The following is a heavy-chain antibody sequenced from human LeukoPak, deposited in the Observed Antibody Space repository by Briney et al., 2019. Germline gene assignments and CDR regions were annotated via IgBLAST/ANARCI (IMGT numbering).Heavy chain of an antibody. CDR3: ARGSLFQQQLVLDY. V-gene: IGHV1-69*01. CDR2: IIPIFGTA. CDR1: GGTFSSYA. Sequence: ASVKVSCKASGGTFSSYAISWVRQAPGQGLECMGGIIPIFGTANYAQKFQGRVTITADESTSTAYMELSSLRSEDTAVYYCARGSLFQQQLVLDYWGQGTLVTVSS. D-gene: IGHD6-13*01. J-gene: IGHJ4*02.